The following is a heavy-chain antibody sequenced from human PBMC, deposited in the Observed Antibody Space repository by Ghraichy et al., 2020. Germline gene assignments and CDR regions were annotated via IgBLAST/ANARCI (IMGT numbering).Heavy chain of an antibody. Sequence: SETLSLTCAVYSGSFSGYYWSWIRQPPGKGLEWIGEINHSGSSNYNPSLNSRVTISVDTSKNQFSLKLSSVTAADTAVYFCGRSNYDDYKLDDYWGQGTLVTVSS. CDR2: INHSGSS. D-gene: IGHD4-17*01. CDR3: GRSNYDDYKLDDY. CDR1: SGSFSGYY. V-gene: IGHV4-34*01. J-gene: IGHJ4*02.